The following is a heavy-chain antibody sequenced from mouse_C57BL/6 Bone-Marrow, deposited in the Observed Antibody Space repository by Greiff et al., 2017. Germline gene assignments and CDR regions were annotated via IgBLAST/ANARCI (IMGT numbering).Heavy chain of an antibody. J-gene: IGHJ2*01. CDR2: IDPEDGET. CDR3: TRSLIYYGTNY. CDR1: GFNIKDYY. V-gene: IGHV14-2*01. Sequence: VQLQQSGAELVKPGASVKLSCTASGFNIKDYYIHWVKQRTEQGLEWIGWIDPEDGETKYAQKFQDKATITADTSSNTAYLQLSTLTSGYTAFYYCTRSLIYYGTNYWGQGTTLTVSS. D-gene: IGHD1-1*01.